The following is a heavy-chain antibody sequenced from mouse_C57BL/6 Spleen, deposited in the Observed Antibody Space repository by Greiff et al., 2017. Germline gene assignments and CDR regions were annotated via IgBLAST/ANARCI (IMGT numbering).Heavy chain of an antibody. Sequence: VQLQQSGTELVKPGASVKLSCKASGYTFTSYGINWVKQRPGQGLEWIGKIYPRDGGTNYNEKFKGKATLTVDRSSSTAYMELNSLTSEDTAGYYFARKVYYGCGPNWYFEVWGTGTTLTVSS. CDR3: ARKVYYGCGPNWYFEV. D-gene: IGHD2-2*01. J-gene: IGHJ1*03. CDR1: GYTFTSYG. CDR2: IYPRDGGT. V-gene: IGHV1-85*01.